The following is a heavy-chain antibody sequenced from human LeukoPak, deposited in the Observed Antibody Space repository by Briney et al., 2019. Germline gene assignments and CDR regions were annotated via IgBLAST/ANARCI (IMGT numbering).Heavy chain of an antibody. CDR2: INHSGST. Sequence: PSETLSLTCAVYGVSFSNYYWSWIRQPPGKRLEWIGEINHSGSTNYNPSLKRRVSVSLDTSKNQFSLKLTSVTAADTAVYYCARGGWELPEGYFDSWGQGTLVSASS. CDR3: ARGGWELPEGYFDS. D-gene: IGHD1-26*01. CDR1: GVSFSNYY. J-gene: IGHJ4*02. V-gene: IGHV4-34*01.